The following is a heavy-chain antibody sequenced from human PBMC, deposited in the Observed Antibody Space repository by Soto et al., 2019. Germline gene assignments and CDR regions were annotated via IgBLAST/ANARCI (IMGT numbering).Heavy chain of an antibody. V-gene: IGHV1-69*12. D-gene: IGHD3-3*02. J-gene: IGHJ6*02. CDR2: IMPIFRTA. CDR1: GGTFSTSA. Sequence: QVQVVQSGAEVKKPGSSVKVSCKTSGGTFSTSAISWVRQAPGQGLEWMGGIMPIFRTADYAQKFQGRVIITADEATTTAYLELSSLRAEDTAVYYCARDKDRAELGGNYYYGMDVWGQGTTVTVTS. CDR3: ARDKDRAELGGNYYYGMDV.